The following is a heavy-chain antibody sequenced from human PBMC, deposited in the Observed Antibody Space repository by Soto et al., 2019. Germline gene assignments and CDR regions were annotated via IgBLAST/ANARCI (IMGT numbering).Heavy chain of an antibody. D-gene: IGHD3-22*01. J-gene: IGHJ4*02. CDR3: ARVMIVVCFDH. Sequence: GGSLRLSCAASGFTLSSHWMSWVRQAPGKGLEWAANINQDGSEKYYVDSVKGRFTISRDNAKNSLYLQMDSLRAEDTAVYYCARVMIVVCFDHWRQGSLFTVSS. CDR2: INQDGSEK. CDR1: GFTLSSHW. V-gene: IGHV3-7*03.